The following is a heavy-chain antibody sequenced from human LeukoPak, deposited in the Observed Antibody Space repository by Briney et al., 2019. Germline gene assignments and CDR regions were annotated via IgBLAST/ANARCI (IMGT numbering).Heavy chain of an antibody. CDR1: GYIFTIFG. CDR3: ARDSGAAPGTLDY. V-gene: IGHV1-18*01. J-gene: IGHJ4*02. Sequence: GASVDVSCKASGYIFTIFGISWVRQAPGQGLECVGWTSAYNGNTNYAQKFQGRVTMTTDTSTSTGYMELRSLRSDDTAVYYCARDSGAAPGTLDYWGQGTLVTVSS. CDR2: TSAYNGNT. D-gene: IGHD6-13*01.